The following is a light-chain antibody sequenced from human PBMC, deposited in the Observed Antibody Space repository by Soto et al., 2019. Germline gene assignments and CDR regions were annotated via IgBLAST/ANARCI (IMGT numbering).Light chain of an antibody. Sequence: EIVLTQSPGTLSLSPGERATLSCRAVQSINNNYLAWYQQKRGQAPRLLIYGASSRATGIPDRFSGSGSGTDFTLTISRLEPDDFAVYYCQQCGGSPRTFGQGTKVEIK. V-gene: IGKV3-20*01. J-gene: IGKJ1*01. CDR2: GAS. CDR3: QQCGGSPRT. CDR1: QSINNNY.